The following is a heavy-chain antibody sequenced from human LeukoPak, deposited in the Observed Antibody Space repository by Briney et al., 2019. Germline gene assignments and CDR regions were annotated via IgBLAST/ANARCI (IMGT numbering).Heavy chain of an antibody. Sequence: GGSLRLSCAASGFTLSSYWMSWVRQAPGKGLEWVANIKQDASEKYYVDSVKGRFTISRDNAKNSLYLQMNSLRAEDTAVYYCARDSGYRYFGYWGQGTLVTVSS. V-gene: IGHV3-7*01. CDR1: GFTLSSYW. J-gene: IGHJ4*02. CDR3: ARDSGYRYFGY. CDR2: IKQDASEK. D-gene: IGHD5-18*01.